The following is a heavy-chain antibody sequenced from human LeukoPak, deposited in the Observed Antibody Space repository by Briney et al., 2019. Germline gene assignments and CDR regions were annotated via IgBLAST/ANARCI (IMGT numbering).Heavy chain of an antibody. J-gene: IGHJ5*02. CDR1: GYTFTSYY. V-gene: IGHV1-46*01. CDR2: INPSGGST. CDR3: ARDGISSSWYGGRNSFDP. Sequence: ASVKVSCKAPGYTFTSYYMHWVRQAPGQGLEWMGIINPSGGSTSYAQKFQGRVTMTRDTSTSTVYMELSSLRSEDTAVYYCARDGISSSWYGGRNSFDPWGQGTLVTVSS. D-gene: IGHD6-13*01.